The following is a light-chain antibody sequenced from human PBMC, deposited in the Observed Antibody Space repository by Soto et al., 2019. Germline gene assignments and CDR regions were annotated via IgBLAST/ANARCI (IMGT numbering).Light chain of an antibody. CDR3: QHYTNFPLT. CDR2: DTV. CDR1: QGIGGT. V-gene: IGKV3-15*01. Sequence: EIVMTQSPATLSVSPGERATLSCRARQGIGGTLAWYQQKPGHSPRLLIYDTVIRATGVPARFSGSVSGTEFTLTITSLQSEDFALYYCQHYTNFPLTFGGGTRVESK. J-gene: IGKJ4*01.